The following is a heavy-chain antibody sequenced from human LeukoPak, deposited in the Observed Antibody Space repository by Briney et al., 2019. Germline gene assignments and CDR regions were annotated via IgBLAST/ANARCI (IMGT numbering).Heavy chain of an antibody. D-gene: IGHD3-10*01. CDR2: IYSGDTT. Sequence: PGGSLRLSCAASGFTLSSYNMDWVRQAPGKGLEWVSVIYSGDTTFYADSVRGKFTISRDNSKNTLYLQMNSLRAEDTAVYYCASILRSSSGYYFDYWGQGTLVTVSS. V-gene: IGHV3-66*01. J-gene: IGHJ4*02. CDR1: GFTLSSYN. CDR3: ASILRSSSGYYFDY.